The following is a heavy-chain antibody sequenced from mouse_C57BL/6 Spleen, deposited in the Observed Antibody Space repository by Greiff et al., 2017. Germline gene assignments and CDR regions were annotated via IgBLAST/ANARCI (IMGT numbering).Heavy chain of an antibody. D-gene: IGHD2-14*01. V-gene: IGHV5-6*01. J-gene: IGHJ2*01. CDR3: ARRVPFYYFDY. CDR1: GFTFSSYG. CDR2: ISSGGSYP. Sequence: EVKLMESGGDLVKPGGSLKLSCAASGFTFSSYGMSWVRQTPDKRLAWVATISSGGSYPYYPASVKGRFTISRDNAKNTLYLQMSSLKSEDTAMYYCARRVPFYYFDYWGQGTTLTVSS.